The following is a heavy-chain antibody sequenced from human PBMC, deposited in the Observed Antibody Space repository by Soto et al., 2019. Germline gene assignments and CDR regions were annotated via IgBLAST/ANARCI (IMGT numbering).Heavy chain of an antibody. CDR3: AKDRTVNYYDYTDS. V-gene: IGHV3-23*01. Sequence: GSLRLSFAPSGFGFSTYAMSWVRHAPGKGLVWVSGISGRGGDRHYADSVKGRFTISRDNSESTLYLQMNSLRAEDTAVYYCAKDRTVNYYDYTDSWGQGTLVTVSS. D-gene: IGHD3-22*01. CDR1: GFGFSTYA. CDR2: ISGRGGDR. J-gene: IGHJ5*02.